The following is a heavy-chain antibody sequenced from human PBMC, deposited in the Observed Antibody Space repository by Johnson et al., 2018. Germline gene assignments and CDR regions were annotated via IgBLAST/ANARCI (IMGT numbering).Heavy chain of an antibody. CDR1: GFTFSSYG. J-gene: IGHJ6*03. D-gene: IGHD5-18*01. Sequence: QVQLQESGGGVVQPGRSLRLSCAASGFTFSSYGMHWVRQAPGKGLEWVAVISYDGSNKYYADSVKGRFTISRDNSKNTLYLQMKSLRAEDTAVYYCAKGEWGGYSYGYPYYYSMDVWGKGTTVTVSS. V-gene: IGHV3-30*18. CDR3: AKGEWGGYSYGYPYYYSMDV. CDR2: ISYDGSNK.